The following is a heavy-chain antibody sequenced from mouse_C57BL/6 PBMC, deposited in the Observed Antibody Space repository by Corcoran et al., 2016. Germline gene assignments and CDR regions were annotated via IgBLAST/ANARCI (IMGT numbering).Heavy chain of an antibody. CDR2: IYPGDGDT. CDR3: ARSGYDYDGY. J-gene: IGHJ2*01. CDR1: GYAFSSYW. V-gene: IGHV1-80*01. D-gene: IGHD2-4*01. Sequence: QDQLQQSGAELEKHGASVKISCKASGYAFSSYWMNWVKQRPGKGREWIGQIYPGDGDTNYNGKFKGKATLTADKSSSTAYMQLSSLTSEDSAVYFCARSGYDYDGYWRQGTTLTVSS.